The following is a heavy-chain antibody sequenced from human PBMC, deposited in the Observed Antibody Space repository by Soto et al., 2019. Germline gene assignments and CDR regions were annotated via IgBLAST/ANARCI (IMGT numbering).Heavy chain of an antibody. CDR1: GFTFSRYV. J-gene: IGHJ4*02. CDR3: LVASAAY. V-gene: IGHV3-64D*06. Sequence: TGRSRRLSCSASGFTFSRYVMNWVRQAPGKGLEYVSGITSNGGSTFYADSVKGRFIISRDNSQNTVYLQMSSLTTADTAVYYCLVASAAYWGQGT. D-gene: IGHD6-13*01. CDR2: ITSNGGST.